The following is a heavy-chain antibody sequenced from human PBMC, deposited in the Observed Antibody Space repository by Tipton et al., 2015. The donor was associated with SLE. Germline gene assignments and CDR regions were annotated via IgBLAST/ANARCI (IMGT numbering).Heavy chain of an antibody. Sequence: LRLSCTVSGGSISSGTYYWNWIRQPAGKGLEWIGRIFANGSTSHNPSLKSRVTMSLDTSQNQFSLKMTSVTAADTAVYYCARDPKVPDAFDIWGLGTVVTVSS. J-gene: IGHJ3*02. CDR1: GGSISSGTYY. V-gene: IGHV4-61*02. CDR3: ARDPKVPDAFDI. CDR2: IFANGST. D-gene: IGHD3-10*01.